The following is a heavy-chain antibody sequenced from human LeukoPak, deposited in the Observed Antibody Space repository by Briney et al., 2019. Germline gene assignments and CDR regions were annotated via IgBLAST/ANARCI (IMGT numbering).Heavy chain of an antibody. Sequence: GGSLRLSCAASGFTFSSCAMSWVRQAPGKGLEWVSALSGGGSYTYYADSVKGRFTISRDNSKNTLYLQMNSLRVEDTAVYYCAKATYYDFWSGYVTRGYFQHWGQGTLVTVSS. CDR2: LSGGGSYT. CDR3: AKATYYDFWSGYVTRGYFQH. D-gene: IGHD3-3*01. CDR1: GFTFSSCA. V-gene: IGHV3-23*01. J-gene: IGHJ1*01.